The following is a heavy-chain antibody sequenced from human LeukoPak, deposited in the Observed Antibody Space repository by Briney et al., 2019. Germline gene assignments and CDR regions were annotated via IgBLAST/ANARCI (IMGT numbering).Heavy chain of an antibody. CDR3: ARGPYPAVYCFDY. Sequence: GGSLRFSCAASGFTFSSYAMHWVRQAPGKGLKWVSLISYDGSNKYYADSVKGRFTISRDNSKNTLYLQMNSLRAEDTAVYYCARGPYPAVYCFDYWGQGTLVTVSS. CDR2: ISYDGSNK. CDR1: GFTFSSYA. J-gene: IGHJ4*02. V-gene: IGHV3-30*04.